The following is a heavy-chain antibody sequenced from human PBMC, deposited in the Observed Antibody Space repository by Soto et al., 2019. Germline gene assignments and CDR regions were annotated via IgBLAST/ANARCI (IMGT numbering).Heavy chain of an antibody. Sequence: QPGGSLRLSCAASGFTFSGSAMHWVRQASGKGLEWVGRIRSKANSYATAYAASVKGRFTISRDDSKNTAYLQMNSLKTEDTAVYYCTRHTDTAKLYAPYYYYGMDVWGQGTTVTVSS. V-gene: IGHV3-73*01. J-gene: IGHJ6*02. CDR1: GFTFSGSA. CDR3: TRHTDTAKLYAPYYYYGMDV. D-gene: IGHD5-18*01. CDR2: IRSKANSYAT.